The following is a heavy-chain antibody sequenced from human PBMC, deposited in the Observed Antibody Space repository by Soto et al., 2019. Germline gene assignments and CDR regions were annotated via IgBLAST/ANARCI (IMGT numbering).Heavy chain of an antibody. V-gene: IGHV3-23*01. D-gene: IGHD6-19*01. CDR2: ISSGGTTT. CDR3: AREGGSIGGWFGRKFDS. J-gene: IGHJ4*02. CDR1: GFSFSTHA. Sequence: PGGSLRLSCTGSGFSFSTHAMSWVRQAPGKGLEWVSSISSGGTTTFYAASVEGRFTISRDKSKNTLYLQMNSLRADDTAVYYCAREGGSIGGWFGRKFDSWGQGTQVTVS.